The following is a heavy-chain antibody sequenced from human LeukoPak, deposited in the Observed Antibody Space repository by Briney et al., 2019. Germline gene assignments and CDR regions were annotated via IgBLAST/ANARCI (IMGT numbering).Heavy chain of an antibody. J-gene: IGHJ5*02. CDR3: AREEVYLGYCSSTSCSINWFDP. D-gene: IGHD2-2*01. CDR1: GYTFTSYY. Sequence: ASVKVSCKASGYTFTSYYMHWVRQAPGQGLEWMGIINPSCGSTSYAQKFQGRVTMTRDTSTSTVYMELSSLRSEDTAVYYCAREEVYLGYCSSTSCSINWFDPWGQGTLVTVSS. CDR2: INPSCGST. V-gene: IGHV1-46*01.